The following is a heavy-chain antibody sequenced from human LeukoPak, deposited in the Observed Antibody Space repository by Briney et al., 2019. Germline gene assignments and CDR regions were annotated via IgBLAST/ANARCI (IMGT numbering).Heavy chain of an antibody. CDR2: ISSSSSTI. CDR1: GFTFTFYS. CDR3: ARDGVYGMDV. J-gene: IGHJ6*02. V-gene: IGHV3-48*01. Sequence: PGGSLRLSCAASGFTFTFYSINWVRQAPGKGLEWVSYISSSSSTIYFADSVKGRFTISRDSAKNSLYLQMNSLRAEDTAVYYCARDGVYGMDVWGQGTTVTVSS. D-gene: IGHD3-3*01.